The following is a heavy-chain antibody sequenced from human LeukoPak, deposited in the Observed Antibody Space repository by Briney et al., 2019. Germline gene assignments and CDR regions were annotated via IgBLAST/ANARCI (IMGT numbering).Heavy chain of an antibody. CDR2: ISYSGTT. CDR3: AANSADYNTLGSSYKV. J-gene: IGHJ4*02. CDR1: GGSISSSSYY. Sequence: SETLSLTCTVSGGSISSSSYYWGWIRQPPGKGLEWIGSISYSGTTYYNPSLKSRVTISVDTSKNHFSLKLRSVTAADTAIYYCAANSADYNTLGSSYKVWGQGTLVTVSS. V-gene: IGHV4-39*02. D-gene: IGHD3-10*01.